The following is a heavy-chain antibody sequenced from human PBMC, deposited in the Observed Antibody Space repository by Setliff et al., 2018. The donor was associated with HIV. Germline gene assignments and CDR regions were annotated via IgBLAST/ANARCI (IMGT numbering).Heavy chain of an antibody. CDR2: ISGSGGST. Sequence: GGSLRLSCAASGFTFSSYAMSWVRQAPGKGLEWVSAISGSGGSTYYADSVKGRFTISRDNTKNTLYLQMNSLRAEDTAVYYCAKGRYSSGANYYYYYMDVWGKGTTVTVSS. V-gene: IGHV3-23*01. J-gene: IGHJ6*03. D-gene: IGHD6-19*01. CDR3: AKGRYSSGANYYYYYMDV. CDR1: GFTFSSYA.